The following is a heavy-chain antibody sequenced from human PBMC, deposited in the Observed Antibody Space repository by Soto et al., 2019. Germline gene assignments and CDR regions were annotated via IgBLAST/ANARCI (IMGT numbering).Heavy chain of an antibody. J-gene: IGHJ4*02. CDR2: ISGSGGST. V-gene: IGHV3-23*01. CDR1: GFTFSSYA. Sequence: EVQLLESGGGLVQPGGSLRLSCAASGFTFSSYAMSWVRQAPGKGLEWVSAISGSGGSTYYADSVKGRFTISRDNSKNTQYVQTKSLRAEDTAVYYCVKGAHYCGSGGYYMGWGQGTLDTVSS. D-gene: IGHD3-10*01. CDR3: VKGAHYCGSGGYYMG.